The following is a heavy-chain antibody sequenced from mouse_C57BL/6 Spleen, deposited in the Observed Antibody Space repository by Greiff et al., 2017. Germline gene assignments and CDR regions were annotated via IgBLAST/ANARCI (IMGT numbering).Heavy chain of an antibody. CDR1: GYTFTSYW. Sequence: QVQLQQPGAELVRPGSSVKLSCKASGYTFTSYWMPWVKQRPIQGLEWIGNIDPSDGETNYNQKFKSKATLTVDKSSSTAYMQLSSLTSEDSAVYYCARAGHSSCYYVAVEGWGKRASVT. CDR2: IDPSDGET. D-gene: IGHD1-1*01. J-gene: IGHJ4*01. CDR3: ARAGHSSCYYVAVEG. V-gene: IGHV1-52*01.